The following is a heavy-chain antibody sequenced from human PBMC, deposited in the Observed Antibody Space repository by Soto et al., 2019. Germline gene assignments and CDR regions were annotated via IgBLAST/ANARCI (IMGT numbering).Heavy chain of an antibody. CDR3: AREDYDFWSGYYTGMDV. J-gene: IGHJ6*02. CDR1: GFTFSSYS. Sequence: PGGSLRLSCAASGFTFSSYSMNWVRQAPGKGLEWVSSISSSSSYTNYADSVKGRFTISRDNAKNSLYLQMNSLRAEDTTVYYCAREDYDFWSGYYTGMDVWGQGTTVTVSS. D-gene: IGHD3-3*01. CDR2: ISSSSSYT. V-gene: IGHV3-21*01.